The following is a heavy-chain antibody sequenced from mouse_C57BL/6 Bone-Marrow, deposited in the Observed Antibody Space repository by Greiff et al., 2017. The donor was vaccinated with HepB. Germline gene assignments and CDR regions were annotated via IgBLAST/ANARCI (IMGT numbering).Heavy chain of an antibody. CDR3: ALYDYDAHYFDY. Sequence: VQLQQPGAELVKPGASVKLSCKASGYTFTSYWMHWVKQRPGQGLEWIGMIHPNSGSTNYNEKFKSKATLTVDKSSSTAYMPLSSLTSEDSAVYYCALYDYDAHYFDYWGQGTTLTVSS. D-gene: IGHD2-4*01. CDR1: GYTFTSYW. CDR2: IHPNSGST. J-gene: IGHJ2*01. V-gene: IGHV1-64*01.